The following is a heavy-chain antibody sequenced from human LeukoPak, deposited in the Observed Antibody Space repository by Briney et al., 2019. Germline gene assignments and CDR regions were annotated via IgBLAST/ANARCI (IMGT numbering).Heavy chain of an antibody. D-gene: IGHD3-10*01. CDR2: INHSGST. J-gene: IGHJ6*02. Sequence: SETLSLTCAVYGGSFSGYYWSWIRQPPGKGLEWIGEINHSGSTNYNPSLKGRVTISVDTSKNQFSLKLSSVTAADTAVYYCARASPDYYGSGSFGYLSYYGMDVWGQGTTVTVSS. CDR1: GGSFSGYY. CDR3: ARASPDYYGSGSFGYLSYYGMDV. V-gene: IGHV4-34*01.